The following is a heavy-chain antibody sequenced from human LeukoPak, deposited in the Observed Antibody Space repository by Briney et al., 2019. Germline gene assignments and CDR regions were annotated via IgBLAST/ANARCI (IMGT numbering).Heavy chain of an antibody. V-gene: IGHV3-23*01. CDR3: AKDLYSNYGPADY. Sequence: GGSLRLSCAASGFTFSSYAMSWVRQAPGKGLEWVSTINGGGVNTHYADSVGGRFTISRGNSKNTLFLQMNSLRDEDTAVYYCAKDLYSNYGPADYWGQGNLVTVSS. CDR2: INGGGVNT. J-gene: IGHJ4*02. CDR1: GFTFSSYA. D-gene: IGHD4-11*01.